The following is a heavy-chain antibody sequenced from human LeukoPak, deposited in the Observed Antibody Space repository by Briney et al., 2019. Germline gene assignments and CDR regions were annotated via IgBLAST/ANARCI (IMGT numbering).Heavy chain of an antibody. CDR2: IGPADDT. Sequence: GGSLRLSCATSGFTLSTFDMHWVRQVPGKGLEYVSHIGPADDTHYSDSVRGRFTISREDSKKSLYLQMNNLRAEDTGVYYCARPPTRWHNHFDPWGQGTPVTVSS. CDR1: GFTLSTFD. V-gene: IGHV3-13*01. D-gene: IGHD1-14*01. J-gene: IGHJ5*02. CDR3: ARPPTRWHNHFDP.